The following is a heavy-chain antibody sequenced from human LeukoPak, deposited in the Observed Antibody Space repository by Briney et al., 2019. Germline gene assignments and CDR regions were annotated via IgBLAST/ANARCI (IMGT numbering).Heavy chain of an antibody. CDR3: ARSELDTVDY. V-gene: IGHV3-30*03. CDR2: ISYDGSNK. CDR1: GFTFSTYG. Sequence: GGSLRLSCEASGFTFSTYGMHWVRQAPGKGLEWVAVISYDGSNKYYADSVKGRFTISRDNSKNTLYLQMNSLRAEDTAVYYCARSELDTVDYWGQGTLVTVSS. J-gene: IGHJ4*02. D-gene: IGHD1-14*01.